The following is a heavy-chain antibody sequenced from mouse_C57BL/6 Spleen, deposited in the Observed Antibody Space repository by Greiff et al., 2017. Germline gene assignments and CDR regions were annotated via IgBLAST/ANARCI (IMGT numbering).Heavy chain of an antibody. J-gene: IGHJ2*01. Sequence: EVKLVESGPELVKPGASVKMSCKASGYTFTDSNMHWVKQSHGKSLEWIGYINPNNGGTSSNQKFKGKATLTVNKSSSTAYMELRSLTAEESAVYDCARGVTTWGDWGQGTTLTVSS. D-gene: IGHD2-2*01. CDR3: ARGVTTWGD. CDR2: INPNNGGT. V-gene: IGHV1-22*01. CDR1: GYTFTDSN.